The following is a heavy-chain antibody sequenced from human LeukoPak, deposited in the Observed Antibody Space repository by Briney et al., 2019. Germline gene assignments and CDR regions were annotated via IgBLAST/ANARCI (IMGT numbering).Heavy chain of an antibody. CDR1: GGSISSYY. CDR3: ARYVWGSYPTFEDY. CDR2: IYYSGST. V-gene: IGHV4-59*01. J-gene: IGHJ4*02. D-gene: IGHD3-16*02. Sequence: SETLSLTCTVSGGSISSYYWNWIRQPPGKGLEWIGYIYYSGSTNYNTSLKSRLTISVDTSKNQFSLKLSSVTVADTAVYYCARYVWGSYPTFEDYWGQGTLVTVSS.